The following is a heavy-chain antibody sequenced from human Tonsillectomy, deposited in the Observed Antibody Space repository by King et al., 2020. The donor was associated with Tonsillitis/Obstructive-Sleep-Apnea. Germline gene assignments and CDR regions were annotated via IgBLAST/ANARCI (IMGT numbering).Heavy chain of an antibody. CDR2: IYYSGSA. J-gene: IGHJ4*02. Sequence: VQLQESGPGLVKPSQTLSLTCTVSSGSISSGSHFWSWLRQHPGKGLEWIGYIYYSGSAYYNPSLKSRVSISLDTSKSRFSLNLTSVPAADTAVYYCARAVPPLRVDYWGQGTLVTVSS. D-gene: IGHD2-8*01. CDR1: SGSISSGSHF. V-gene: IGHV4-31*03. CDR3: ARAVPPLRVDY.